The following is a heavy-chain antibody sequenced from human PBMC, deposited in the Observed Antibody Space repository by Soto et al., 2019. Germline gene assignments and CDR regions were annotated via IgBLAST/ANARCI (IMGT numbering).Heavy chain of an antibody. CDR3: AKDDDFWSGYFGDYYGMDV. CDR1: GFTFSSYA. Sequence: HPGGSLRLSCAASGFTFSSYAMSWVRQAPGKGLEWVSAISGSGGSTYYADSVKGRFTISRDNSKNTLYLQMNSLRAEDTAVYYCAKDDDFWSGYFGDYYGMDVWGQGTTVTVSS. V-gene: IGHV3-23*01. D-gene: IGHD3-3*01. CDR2: ISGSGGST. J-gene: IGHJ6*02.